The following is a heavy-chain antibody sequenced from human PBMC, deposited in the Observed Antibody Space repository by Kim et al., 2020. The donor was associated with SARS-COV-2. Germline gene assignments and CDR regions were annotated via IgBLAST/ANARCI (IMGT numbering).Heavy chain of an antibody. CDR2: IYYSGST. CDR3: AREYDSSGYYSRGSAFDI. CDR1: GGSISSGSYY. J-gene: IGHJ3*02. D-gene: IGHD3-22*01. Sequence: SETLSLTCTVSGGSISSGSYYWSWIRQHPGKGLEWIGYIYYSGSTYYNPSLKSRVTISVDTSKNQFSLKLSSVTAADTAVYYCAREYDSSGYYSRGSAFDIWGQGTMVTVSS. V-gene: IGHV4-31*03.